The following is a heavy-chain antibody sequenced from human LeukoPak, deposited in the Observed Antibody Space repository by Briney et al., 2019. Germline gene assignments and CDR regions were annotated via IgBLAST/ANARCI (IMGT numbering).Heavy chain of an antibody. CDR2: INGDGRDT. CDR1: GFNYDW. Sequence: GGSLRLSCAASGFNYDWMHWVRQAPGKGLVWVSRINGDGRDTTYVDSVKGRFTISRDNAKNTLYLQMNSLRVDDTAVYYCVGTSGYTSGWSGLRDWGRGTLVTVSS. D-gene: IGHD6-19*01. V-gene: IGHV3-74*01. J-gene: IGHJ4*02. CDR3: VGTSGYTSGWSGLRD.